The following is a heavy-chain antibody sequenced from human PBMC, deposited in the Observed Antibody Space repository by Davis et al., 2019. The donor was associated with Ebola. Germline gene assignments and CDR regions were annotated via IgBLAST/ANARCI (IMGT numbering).Heavy chain of an antibody. CDR2: ISYDGSNK. Sequence: GGSLRLSCAASGFTFSSYGMHWVRQAPGKGLEWVAVISYDGSNKYYADSVKGRFTISRDNSKNTLYLQMNSLRAEDTAVYHCTSRIGPTWIQLWSDWYFDLWGRGTLVTVSS. CDR1: GFTFSSYG. V-gene: IGHV3-30*03. J-gene: IGHJ2*01. CDR3: TSRIGPTWIQLWSDWYFDL. D-gene: IGHD5-18*01.